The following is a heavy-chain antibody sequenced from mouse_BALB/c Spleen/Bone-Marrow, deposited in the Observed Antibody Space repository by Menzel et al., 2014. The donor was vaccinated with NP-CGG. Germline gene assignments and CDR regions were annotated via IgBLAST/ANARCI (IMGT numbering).Heavy chain of an antibody. Sequence: VQLQQSGAELVKPGASVKLSCTASGFNIKDTYMHWVKQRPEQGLEWIGRIDPANGNTKYDPKFQGKATITADTSSNTAYLQLSSLTSEHSALYYCASYRYGLYLDVWGAGTTVTVSS. CDR2: IDPANGNT. CDR3: ASYRYGLYLDV. V-gene: IGHV14-3*02. J-gene: IGHJ1*01. D-gene: IGHD2-14*01. CDR1: GFNIKDTY.